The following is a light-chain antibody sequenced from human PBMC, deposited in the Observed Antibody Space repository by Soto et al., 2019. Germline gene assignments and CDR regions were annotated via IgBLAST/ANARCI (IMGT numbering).Light chain of an antibody. CDR2: KAS. Sequence: DIQMTQSPSTLSASVGDRVTITCRASQSISSWLAWYQQKPGKAPKLLIYKASTLQSGVPSRFSGSGSGTEFTLAISNLQPDDSANYYCQQYNDNWTFGQGTKVEIK. CDR1: QSISSW. CDR3: QQYNDNWT. V-gene: IGKV1-5*03. J-gene: IGKJ1*01.